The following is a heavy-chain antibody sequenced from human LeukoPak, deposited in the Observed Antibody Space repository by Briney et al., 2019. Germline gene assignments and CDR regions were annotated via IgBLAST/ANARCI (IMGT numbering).Heavy chain of an antibody. D-gene: IGHD3-10*01. CDR3: ARVSSLWSFDY. CDR2: ISPDGSRT. CDR1: GFTFSTHW. Sequence: GGSLRLSCAASGFTFSTHWMHWVRQTPGKGLVWVSRISPDGSRTAYADSVEGRFTISRDNARDTLYLQLNSLGAEDTAVYYCARVSSLWSFDYWGQGTLVTVSS. V-gene: IGHV3-74*01. J-gene: IGHJ4*02.